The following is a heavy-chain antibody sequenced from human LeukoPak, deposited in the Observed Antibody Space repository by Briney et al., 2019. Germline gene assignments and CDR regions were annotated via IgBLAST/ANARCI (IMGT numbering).Heavy chain of an antibody. J-gene: IGHJ4*02. CDR3: VKITSVTGGDC. CDR1: GFTFSAYA. CDR2: ISSNGGSS. D-gene: IGHD1-1*01. V-gene: IGHV3-64D*09. Sequence: PGGSLRLSCSASGFTFSAYAMYWVRQAPGKGLEYVSGISSNGGSSFYADSVKGRFTISRDNSKNTLYLQMSSLRAEDTAAYYCVKITSVTGGDCWGQGTPQTVSS.